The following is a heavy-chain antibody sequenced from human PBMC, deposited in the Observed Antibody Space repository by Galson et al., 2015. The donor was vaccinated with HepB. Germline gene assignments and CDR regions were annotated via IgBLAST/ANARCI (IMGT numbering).Heavy chain of an antibody. V-gene: IGHV3-48*01. D-gene: IGHD3-3*01. J-gene: IGHJ6*03. CDR1: GFTSSTYS. CDR3: ARSRFDFWSGYDYYMDV. Sequence: SLRLSCAASGFTSSTYSMNWVRQAPGKGLEWVSYICRSSSAIYYADSVTGRFTISRNNAKNSLYLQMNSLRVEDTAVYYCARSRFDFWSGYDYYMDVWGKGTTVTVSS. CDR2: ICRSSSAI.